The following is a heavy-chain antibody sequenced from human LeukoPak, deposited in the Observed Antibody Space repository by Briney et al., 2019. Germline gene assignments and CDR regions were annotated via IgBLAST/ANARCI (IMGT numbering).Heavy chain of an antibody. CDR1: GYSFTSYW. CDR2: IYPGDSDT. V-gene: IGHV5-51*01. J-gene: IGHJ4*02. Sequence: GESLKISCKGSGYSFTSYWIGWVRQMPGKGLEWMGIIYPGDSDTRYSPSFQGQVTISADKSITTAYLQWSSLKASDTAMYYCARRPRYCSGGSCYLDYWGQGTLVTVS. D-gene: IGHD2-15*01. CDR3: ARRPRYCSGGSCYLDY.